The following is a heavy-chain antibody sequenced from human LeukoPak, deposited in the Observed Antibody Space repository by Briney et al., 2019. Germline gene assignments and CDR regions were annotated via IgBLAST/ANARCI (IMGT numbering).Heavy chain of an antibody. J-gene: IGHJ4*02. CDR3: SRSQFDY. CDR2: ISGDRTIK. V-gene: IGHV3-74*03. CDR1: GFPFSSYW. Sequence: PGGSLRLSCEPSGFPFSSYWMLWVRQAPGKGLVWVSRISGDRTIKTYADFVRGRFTISRDNTKNILYLQMNSLKVEDTAIYFCSRSQFDYWGQGVLVTVSS.